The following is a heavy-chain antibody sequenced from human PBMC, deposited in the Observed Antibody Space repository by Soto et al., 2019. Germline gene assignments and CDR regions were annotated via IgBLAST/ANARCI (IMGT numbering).Heavy chain of an antibody. D-gene: IGHD1-26*01. CDR2: IYPGDSHA. V-gene: IGHV5-51*01. J-gene: IGHJ3*01. CDR1: GYSFTTYW. Sequence: GESLKISCQGYGYSFTTYWIAWVRQMPGRGLEWIGIIYPGDSHAIYSPSFQGQVTMSADKSISTAYLQWSSLKASDTAMYYCARPYSGGPNDPFDVWGQGTMVTVSS. CDR3: ARPYSGGPNDPFDV.